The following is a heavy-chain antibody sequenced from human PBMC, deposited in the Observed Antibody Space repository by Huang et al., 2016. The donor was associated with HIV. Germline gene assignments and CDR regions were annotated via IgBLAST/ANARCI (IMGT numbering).Heavy chain of an antibody. V-gene: IGHV3-30*06. CDR2: ISYDGRSQ. J-gene: IGHJ4*02. CDR1: GCKLSGFG. Sequence: QVHLVESGGGVVQPGGYLRLSCAASGCKLSGFGMHWVRQAPGKVLVGVACISYDGRSQFYTDSVQGRFTISRDNSDNTLSLQMKGLRPDDTSVYYCAKESRWFSDFDHWGQGVLVSVSS. D-gene: IGHD2-15*01. CDR3: AKESRWFSDFDH.